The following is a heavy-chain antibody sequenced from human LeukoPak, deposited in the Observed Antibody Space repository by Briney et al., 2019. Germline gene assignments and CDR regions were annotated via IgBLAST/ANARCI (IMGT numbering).Heavy chain of an antibody. CDR3: ARAWGAAAGLGFDY. CDR1: GGSISSSNW. D-gene: IGHD6-13*01. V-gene: IGHV4-4*02. Sequence: SETLSLTCAVSGGSISSSNWWSWVRQPPGKGLEWIGEIYHSGSSNYNPSLKSRVTISVDKSKNQFSLKLSSVTAADTAVYYCARAWGAAAGLGFDYWGQGTLVTVSS. J-gene: IGHJ4*02. CDR2: IYHSGSS.